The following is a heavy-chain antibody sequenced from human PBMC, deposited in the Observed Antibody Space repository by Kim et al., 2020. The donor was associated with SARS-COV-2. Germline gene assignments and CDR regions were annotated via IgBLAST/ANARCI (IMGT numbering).Heavy chain of an antibody. Sequence: GGSLRLSCEASGFTFSGYWMTWVRQAPGKGLEWVATIKNDGSHKYYLASVKGRFTISRDNVKNSLSLQMNNLRVEDSAVYYCARRGRTMDCGGLGPRVTV. D-gene: IGHD3-10*01. J-gene: IGHJ4*02. CDR3: ARRGRTMDC. CDR1: GFTFSGYW. V-gene: IGHV3-7*01. CDR2: IKNDGSHK.